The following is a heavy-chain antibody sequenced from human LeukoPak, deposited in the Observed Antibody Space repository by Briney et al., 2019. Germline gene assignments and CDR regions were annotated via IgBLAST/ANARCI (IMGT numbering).Heavy chain of an antibody. Sequence: ASVKVSCKASGFTFTSYGISWVRQAPGQGLEWMGWISAYNGNTNYAQKLQGRVTMTTDTSTSTAYMELRSLRSDDTAVYYCARDIRYFDWLLNYYGMDVWGRGTTVTVSS. J-gene: IGHJ6*02. D-gene: IGHD3-9*01. V-gene: IGHV1-18*01. CDR1: GFTFTSYG. CDR2: ISAYNGNT. CDR3: ARDIRYFDWLLNYYGMDV.